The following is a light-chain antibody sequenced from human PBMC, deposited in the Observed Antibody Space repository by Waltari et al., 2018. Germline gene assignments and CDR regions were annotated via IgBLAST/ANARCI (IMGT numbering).Light chain of an antibody. Sequence: DVHMTQSPSSVSASVGDRVTISCRASQGLSSWLAWYQQKPGRAPKLLIHTSSILQSGVPSRFSGSGSVTHFTLTISSLQPEDVATYYCQQANSFPWTFGQGTRVDIK. V-gene: IGKV1-12*01. CDR3: QQANSFPWT. J-gene: IGKJ1*01. CDR2: TSS. CDR1: QGLSSW.